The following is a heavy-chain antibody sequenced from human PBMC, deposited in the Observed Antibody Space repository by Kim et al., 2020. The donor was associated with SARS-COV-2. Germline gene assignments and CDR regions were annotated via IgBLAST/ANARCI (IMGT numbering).Heavy chain of an antibody. CDR2: IYYSGST. V-gene: IGHV4-31*03. J-gene: IGHJ6*04. D-gene: IGHD2-2*01. CDR3: VRGRDRVAMRVNGMDV. CDR1: GGSISSGGYY. Sequence: SETLSLTCTVSGGSISSGGYYWSWIRQHPGKGLEWIGYIYYSGSTYYNPSLKSRVTISVDTSKNQFSLKLSSVTAAGTAVYCCVRGRDRVAMRVNGMDVCGEGATVTVSS.